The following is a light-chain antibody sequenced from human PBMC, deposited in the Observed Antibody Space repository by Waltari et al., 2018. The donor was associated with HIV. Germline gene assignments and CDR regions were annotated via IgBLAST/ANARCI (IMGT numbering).Light chain of an antibody. CDR3: CSHAGNLIFA. J-gene: IGLJ1*01. V-gene: IGLV2-11*01. CDR1: SSYVDTF. CDR2: DVS. Sequence: QSALTQPHSVSGSPGQSLTISCTGTSSYVDTFVSWYQHHPRKAPKVIIYDVSQRPSGVPDRFSGSESGNTAFLTISGLQAEDEADYHCCSHAGNLIFAFGTGTKVTVL.